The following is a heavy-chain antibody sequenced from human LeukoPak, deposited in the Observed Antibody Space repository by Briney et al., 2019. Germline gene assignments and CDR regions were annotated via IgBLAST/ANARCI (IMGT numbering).Heavy chain of an antibody. Sequence: PGGSLRLPCAASGFTFSSYGMHWVRQAPGKGLEWVAVIWYDGSNKYYADSVKGRFTTSRDNSKNTLYLQMNSLRAEDTAVYYCARQLRIAARLGGMDVWGQGTTVTVSS. D-gene: IGHD6-6*01. CDR1: GFTFSSYG. CDR3: ARQLRIAARLGGMDV. V-gene: IGHV3-33*01. CDR2: IWYDGSNK. J-gene: IGHJ6*02.